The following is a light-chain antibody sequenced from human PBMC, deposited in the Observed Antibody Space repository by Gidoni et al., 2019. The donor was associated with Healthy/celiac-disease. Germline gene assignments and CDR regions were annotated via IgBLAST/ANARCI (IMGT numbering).Light chain of an antibody. CDR1: SSNIGAGYD. CDR3: QSYDSSLSGYV. J-gene: IGLJ3*02. V-gene: IGLV1-40*01. Sequence: QSVLTQPPSVSWAPGQRVTISCTGSSSNIGAGYDVHWYQQLPGTAPKLLIYGNSNRPSGVPDRFSGSKSGTSASLAITGLQAEDEADYYCQSYDSSLSGYVFGGGTKLTVL. CDR2: GNS.